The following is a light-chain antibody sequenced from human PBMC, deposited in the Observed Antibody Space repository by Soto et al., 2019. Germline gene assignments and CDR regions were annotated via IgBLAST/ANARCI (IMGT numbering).Light chain of an antibody. Sequence: DIQMTQSPSSLSASVGDRVTITCRASQTITTSLNWYQQKPGKAPKLLIYGASSLQSGVPSRFTGSGSGTDFILTISSLQPEDSATYHCQQSHSTPWTFGQGTKVEIK. V-gene: IGKV1-39*01. J-gene: IGKJ1*01. CDR3: QQSHSTPWT. CDR2: GAS. CDR1: QTITTS.